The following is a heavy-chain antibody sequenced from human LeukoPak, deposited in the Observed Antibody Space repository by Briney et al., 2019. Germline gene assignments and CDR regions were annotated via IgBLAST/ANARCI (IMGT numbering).Heavy chain of an antibody. D-gene: IGHD3-16*01. CDR1: GYTFTSYG. V-gene: IGHV1-18*01. CDR2: ISAYNGNT. Sequence: ASVKVSCKASGYTFTSYGISWVRQAPGQGLEWMGWISAYNGNTNYAQKLQGRVTMTTDTSTSTAYMELSSLRSEDTAVYYCARQGYDYVWGTQTYYFDYWGQGTLVTVSS. J-gene: IGHJ4*02. CDR3: ARQGYDYVWGTQTYYFDY.